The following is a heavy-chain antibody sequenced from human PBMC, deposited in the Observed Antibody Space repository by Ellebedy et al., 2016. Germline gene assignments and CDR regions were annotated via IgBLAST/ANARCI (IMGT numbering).Heavy chain of an antibody. V-gene: IGHV4-38-2*02. CDR3: ARRAVTSSIWYYFDY. CDR2: IYHSGNT. D-gene: IGHD6-13*01. CDR1: GYSISSGYW. Sequence: SETLSLTCTVSGYSISSGYWWGWIRQSPRKGLEWIASIYHSGNTYYNPSLKSRVTISVDTSKNQFSLKLSSVTATDTAMYYCARRAVTSSIWYYFDYWGQGALVTVSS. J-gene: IGHJ4*02.